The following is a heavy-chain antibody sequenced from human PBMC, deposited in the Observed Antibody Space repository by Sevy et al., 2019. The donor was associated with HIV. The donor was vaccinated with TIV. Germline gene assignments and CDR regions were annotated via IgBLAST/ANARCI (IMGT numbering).Heavy chain of an antibody. CDR2: VYYFGTT. CDR3: ARDQDDDMVTGLYAIDV. Sequence: SETLSLTCSVSGASVSAANDYWTWIRQPPGRGLEWIGYVYYFGTTNYNPSLKSRVTISLDTSKKQFSLKLSSVTDADTAVYYCARDQDDDMVTGLYAIDVWGQGTTVTVSS. CDR1: GASVSAANDY. V-gene: IGHV4-61*01. J-gene: IGHJ6*02. D-gene: IGHD2-21*02.